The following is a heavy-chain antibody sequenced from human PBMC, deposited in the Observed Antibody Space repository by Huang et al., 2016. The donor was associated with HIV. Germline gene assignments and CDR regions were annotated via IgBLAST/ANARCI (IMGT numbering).Heavy chain of an antibody. Sequence: QVQLVQSGAEVKKPGSSVKVSCKASGGTFGSYDISWVRQAPGQGLEWMGGIIPSFDKVNYAQKFQGRVRITADASTSTAYMELTSLRSEDTAVYYCARDLTGTRAAAAGIRGDAFDVWGQGTLVTVSS. CDR3: ARDLTGTRAAAAGIRGDAFDV. J-gene: IGHJ3*01. CDR2: IIPSFDKV. D-gene: IGHD6-13*01. CDR1: GGTFGSYD. V-gene: IGHV1-69*13.